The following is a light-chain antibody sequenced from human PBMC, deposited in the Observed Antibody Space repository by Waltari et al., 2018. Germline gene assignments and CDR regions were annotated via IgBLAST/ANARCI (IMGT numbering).Light chain of an antibody. V-gene: IGKV3D-20*01. CDR2: DAS. CDR3: QQYGSSPPLT. J-gene: IGKJ4*01. Sequence: EIVLTQSPATLSLSPGERATLSCGASQSVSSSYLAWYQQKPGLVPRLLIYDASSRATGIPDRFSGSGSGTDFTLTISRLEPEDFAVYYCQQYGSSPPLTFGGGTKVEIK. CDR1: QSVSSSY.